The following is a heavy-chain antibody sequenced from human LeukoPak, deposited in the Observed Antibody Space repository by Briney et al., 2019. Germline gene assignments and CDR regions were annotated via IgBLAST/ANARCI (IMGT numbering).Heavy chain of an antibody. V-gene: IGHV1-69*06. CDR2: IIPIFGTA. D-gene: IGHD3-3*01. Sequence: ASVKVSCKSCGGTFSSYAISWVRQAPGQGLEWMGVIIPIFGTANYAQKFQGRVTITADKSTSTAYMELSSLRSEDTAVYYCARSFGVVMGYYYYMDVWGKGTTVTVSS. J-gene: IGHJ6*03. CDR3: ARSFGVVMGYYYYMDV. CDR1: GGTFSSYA.